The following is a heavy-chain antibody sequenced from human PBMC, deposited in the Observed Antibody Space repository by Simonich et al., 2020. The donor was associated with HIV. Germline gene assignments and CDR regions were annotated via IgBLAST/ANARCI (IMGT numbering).Heavy chain of an antibody. V-gene: IGHV4-34*01. D-gene: IGHD3-9*01. CDR2: INHSGST. CDR3: ARGDYYNIFTAYAFDI. J-gene: IGHJ3*02. Sequence: QVQLQQWGAGLLKPSETLSFTCAVYGGSFSGYYWSWIRQPPGKGLEWIGEINHSGSTNYNPSLKSLVTVSVDTSKNQFSLKLSSVTAADTALYYCARGDYYNIFTAYAFDIWGQGTMVTVSS. CDR1: GGSFSGYY.